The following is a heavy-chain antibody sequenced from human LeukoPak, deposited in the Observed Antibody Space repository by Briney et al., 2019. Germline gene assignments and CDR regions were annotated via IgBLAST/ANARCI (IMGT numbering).Heavy chain of an antibody. Sequence: SETLSLTCTVSGGSISSYYWSWSRQPPGKGLEWIGEINHSGSTNYNPSLKSRVTISVDTSKNQFSLKLSSVTAADTAVYYCARGLTPGSKYYYDSSGYPWGQGTLVTVSS. CDR1: GGSISSYY. CDR3: ARGLTPGSKYYYDSSGYP. CDR2: INHSGST. V-gene: IGHV4-34*01. D-gene: IGHD3-22*01. J-gene: IGHJ5*02.